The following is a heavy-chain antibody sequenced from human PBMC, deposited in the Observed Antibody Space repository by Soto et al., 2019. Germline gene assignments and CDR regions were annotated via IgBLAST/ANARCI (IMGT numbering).Heavy chain of an antibody. CDR3: ARGDWPTQMDV. Sequence: QVQLQESGPGLVKPSQTLSLTCTVSGGSISGGTYYWSWIRQPPGQGLEWIGYIYFSGSTYYNPSLKSGVIISVDTSKTQFSLRLSSVTAADTAVYYCARGDWPTQMDVWGQGTTVTVSS. CDR1: GGSISGGTYY. V-gene: IGHV4-31*03. J-gene: IGHJ6*02. D-gene: IGHD2-21*01. CDR2: IYFSGST.